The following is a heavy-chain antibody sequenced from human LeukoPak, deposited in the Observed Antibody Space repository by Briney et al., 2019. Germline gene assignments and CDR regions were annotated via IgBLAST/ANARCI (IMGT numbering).Heavy chain of an antibody. CDR1: GYTFTSYY. J-gene: IGHJ4*02. V-gene: IGHV1-46*01. CDR2: INPSGGST. Sequence: ASVKVSCKASGYTFTSYYMHWVRQAPRQGLEWMGIINPSGGSTSYAQKFQGRVTMTRDTSTSTVYMELSSLRSEDTAVYYCATVNLYYDILTGYYTDYWGQGTLVTVSS. CDR3: ATVNLYYDILTGYYTDY. D-gene: IGHD3-9*01.